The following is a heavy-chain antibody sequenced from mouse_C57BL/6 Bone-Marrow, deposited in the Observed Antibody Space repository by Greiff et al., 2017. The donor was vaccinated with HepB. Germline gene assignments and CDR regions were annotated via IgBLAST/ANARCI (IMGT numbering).Heavy chain of an antibody. V-gene: IGHV5-6*01. Sequence: VQLKESGGDLVKPGGSLKLSCAASGFTFSSYGMSWVRQTPDKRLEWVATISSGGSYTYYPDSVKGRFTISRDNAKNTLYLQMSSLKSEDTAMYYCARLAVYAMDYWGQGTSVTVSS. J-gene: IGHJ4*01. CDR1: GFTFSSYG. CDR3: ARLAVYAMDY. CDR2: ISSGGSYT.